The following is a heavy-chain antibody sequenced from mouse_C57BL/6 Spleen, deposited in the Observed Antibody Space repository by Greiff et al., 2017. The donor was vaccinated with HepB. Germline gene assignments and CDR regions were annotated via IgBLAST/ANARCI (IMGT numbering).Heavy chain of an antibody. V-gene: IGHV5-17*01. CDR1: GFTFSDYG. Sequence: EVKLMESGGGLVKPGGSLKLSCAASGFTFSDYGMHWVRQAPEKGLEWVAYISSGSSTIYYADTVKGRFTISRDNAKNTLFLQMTSLRSEDTAMYYCGGGYYFDYWGQGTTLTVSS. J-gene: IGHJ2*01. CDR3: GGGYYFDY. CDR2: ISSGSSTI.